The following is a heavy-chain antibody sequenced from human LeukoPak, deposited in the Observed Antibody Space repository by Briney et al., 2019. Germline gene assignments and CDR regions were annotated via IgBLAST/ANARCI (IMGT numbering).Heavy chain of an antibody. V-gene: IGHV4-59*08. Sequence: SETLSLTCTVSGGSISSYYWSWIRQPPGEGLEWIGYIYYSGSTNYNPSLKSRVTISVDTSKNQFSLKLSSVTAADTAVYYCARQAQMGEFDYWGQGTLVTVSS. J-gene: IGHJ4*02. CDR1: GGSISSYY. CDR3: ARQAQMGEFDY. CDR2: IYYSGST. D-gene: IGHD3-16*01.